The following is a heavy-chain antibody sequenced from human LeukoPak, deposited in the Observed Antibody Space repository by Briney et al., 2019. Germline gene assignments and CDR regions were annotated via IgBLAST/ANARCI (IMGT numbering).Heavy chain of an antibody. J-gene: IGHJ3*02. CDR3: AKDRTLLDAFDI. CDR2: ISGSGGST. D-gene: IGHD2-2*01. CDR1: RFTFSSYA. V-gene: IGHV3-23*01. Sequence: GGSLRLSCAASRFTFSSYAMSWVRQAPGKGLEWVSAISGSGGSTYYADSVKGRFTISRDNSKNTLYLQMNSLRAEDTAVYYCAKDRTLLDAFDIWGQGTMVTVSS.